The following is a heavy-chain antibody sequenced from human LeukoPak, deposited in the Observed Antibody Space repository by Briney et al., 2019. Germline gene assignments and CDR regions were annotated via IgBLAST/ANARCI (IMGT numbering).Heavy chain of an antibody. V-gene: IGHV3-30*02. CDR3: AKDMGTHCSSPSCPTPLDY. D-gene: IGHD2-2*01. J-gene: IGHJ4*02. CDR1: GFTFSSYG. Sequence: TGGSLRLSCAASGFTFSSYGMHWVRQAPGKGLEWVAFIQYDGSNKYYAGSVRGRFTISRDNSKNTLYLQMSSLRAEDTAVYYCAKDMGTHCSSPSCPTPLDYWGQGTLVTVSS. CDR2: IQYDGSNK.